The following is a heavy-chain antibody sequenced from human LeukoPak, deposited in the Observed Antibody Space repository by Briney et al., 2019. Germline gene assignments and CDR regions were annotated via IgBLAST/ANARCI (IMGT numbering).Heavy chain of an antibody. V-gene: IGHV3-13*01. CDR3: ASSPAYSSSWYAIDA. CDR1: GVIFSNYD. CDR2: IRTAGDT. D-gene: IGHD6-13*01. Sequence: PGGSLRLFCAASGVIFSNYDMHWVRQAAGKGLEWVSGIRTAGDTYYPGSVKGRFTISRENAKNSLYLHMNSLSTGDTAMYYCASSPAYSSSWYAIDAWGQGTLVTVSS. J-gene: IGHJ5*02.